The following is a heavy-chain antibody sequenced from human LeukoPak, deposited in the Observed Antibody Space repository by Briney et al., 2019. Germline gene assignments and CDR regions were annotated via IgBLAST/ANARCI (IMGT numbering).Heavy chain of an antibody. J-gene: IGHJ4*02. CDR2: VRYDGSNK. D-gene: IGHD5-18*01. CDR3: AKGRGQSYPHYYFDS. V-gene: IGHV3-30*02. CDR1: GFTFSDYA. Sequence: GGSLRLSCTASGFTFSDYAMNWVRQAPGKGLEWVAFVRYDGSNKYYADSVKGRFTISRDSSKNTLYLQMNSLRPEDTAVYYCAKGRGQSYPHYYFDSWGQGTLVTVSS.